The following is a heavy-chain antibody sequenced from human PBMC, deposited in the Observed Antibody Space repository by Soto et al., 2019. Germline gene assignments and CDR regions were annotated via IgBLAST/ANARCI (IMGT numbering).Heavy chain of an antibody. J-gene: IGHJ6*02. CDR1: GFTFSSYS. Sequence: GGSLRLSCAASGFTFSSYSMNWVRQAPGKGLEWVSYISSSSSTIYYADSVKGRFTISRDNAKNSLYLQMNSLRDEDTAVYYCAREYYDILTGYYYYYYYGMDVWGQGTTVTVSS. CDR2: ISSSSSTI. V-gene: IGHV3-48*02. CDR3: AREYYDILTGYYYYYYYGMDV. D-gene: IGHD3-9*01.